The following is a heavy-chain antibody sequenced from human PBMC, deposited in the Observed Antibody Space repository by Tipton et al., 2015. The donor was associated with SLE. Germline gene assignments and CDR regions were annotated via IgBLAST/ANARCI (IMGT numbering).Heavy chain of an antibody. CDR3: ARGIAADLNWFDP. CDR1: GGSISSSSYY. V-gene: IGHV4-39*07. CDR2: IYYSGST. D-gene: IGHD6-13*01. Sequence: TLSLTCTVSGGSISSSSYYWGWIRQPPGMGREWIGSIYYSGSTYYNPTLKSRVTISVDTSKNQFSLKLSSVTAADTAVYYCARGIAADLNWFDPWGQGTLVTASS. J-gene: IGHJ5*02.